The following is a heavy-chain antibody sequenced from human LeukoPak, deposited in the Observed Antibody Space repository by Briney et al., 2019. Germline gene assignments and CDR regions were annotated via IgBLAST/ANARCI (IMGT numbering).Heavy chain of an antibody. Sequence: SETLSLTCTVSGGSISSYYWSWIRQPPGKGLEWIGYIYYSGSTNYNPSLKSRVTISVDTSKNQFSLKLSSVTAADTAVYYCARDLRGMDVWGQGTTVTVSS. V-gene: IGHV4-59*01. CDR2: IYYSGST. J-gene: IGHJ6*02. CDR1: GGSISSYY. CDR3: ARDLRGMDV.